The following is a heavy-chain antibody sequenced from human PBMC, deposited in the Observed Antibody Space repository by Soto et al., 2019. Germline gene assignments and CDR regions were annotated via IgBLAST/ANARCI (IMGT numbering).Heavy chain of an antibody. CDR3: VKGEYYYDSSGYYPFDY. CDR2: ISTNGGST. Sequence: GGSLRLSCSASGFTFSSYAMHWVRQAPGKGLEYVSSISTNGGSTHYAESVKGRFTISRDNSKNTQKLQMSSLRDNDTAVYYCVKGEYYYDSSGYYPFDYWGQGT. J-gene: IGHJ4*02. V-gene: IGHV3-64D*06. CDR1: GFTFSSYA. D-gene: IGHD3-22*01.